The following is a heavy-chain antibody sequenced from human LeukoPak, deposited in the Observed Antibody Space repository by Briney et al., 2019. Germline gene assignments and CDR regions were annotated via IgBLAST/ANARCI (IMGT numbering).Heavy chain of an antibody. Sequence: ASVKVSCKASGYTFTGYYMHWVRQAPGQGLEWMGWISAYNGNTNYAQKFQGRVTMTTDTSTTTAYMELSRLRSDDTAVYYCARDNEYSSSIGDYWGQGTLVTVSS. V-gene: IGHV1-18*04. D-gene: IGHD6-6*01. J-gene: IGHJ4*02. CDR2: ISAYNGNT. CDR3: ARDNEYSSSIGDY. CDR1: GYTFTGYY.